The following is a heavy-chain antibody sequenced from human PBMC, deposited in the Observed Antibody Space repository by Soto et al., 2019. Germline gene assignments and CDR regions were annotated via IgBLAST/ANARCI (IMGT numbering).Heavy chain of an antibody. D-gene: IGHD6-19*01. J-gene: IGHJ4*02. V-gene: IGHV4-59*08. Sequence: SETLSLTCTVSGGSIISYYWSWIRQPPGKGLEWIGYIYYSGSTNYNPSLKSRVTISVDTSKNQFSLKLSSVTAADTAVYYCARRYGWNFDYWGQGTLVTVS. CDR1: GGSIISYY. CDR2: IYYSGST. CDR3: ARRYGWNFDY.